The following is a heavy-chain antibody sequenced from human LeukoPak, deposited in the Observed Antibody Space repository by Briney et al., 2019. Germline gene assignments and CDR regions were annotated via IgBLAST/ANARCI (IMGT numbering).Heavy chain of an antibody. CDR2: ISGSGRST. J-gene: IGHJ4*02. Sequence: GGSLRLSCAASGFTFSSYAMSWVRQAPGKGLEWVSAISGSGRSTYYADSVKGRFTISRDNSKNTLYLQMNSLRAEDTAVYYCAKDLVSGMVRGVTFDYWGQGTLVTVSS. D-gene: IGHD3-10*01. V-gene: IGHV3-23*01. CDR1: GFTFSSYA. CDR3: AKDLVSGMVRGVTFDY.